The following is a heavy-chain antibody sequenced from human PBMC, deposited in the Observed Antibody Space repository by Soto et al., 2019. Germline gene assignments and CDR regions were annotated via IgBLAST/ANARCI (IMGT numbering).Heavy chain of an antibody. J-gene: IGHJ6*02. CDR2: IYYSGST. CDR3: ASGTAAGTYGMGV. D-gene: IGHD6-13*01. Sequence: PSETLSLTCTVSGGSISSYYWSWIRQPPGKGLEWIGYIYYSGSTNYNPSLKSRVTISVDTSKNQFSLKLSSVTAADTAVYYCASGTAAGTYGMGVWGQGTTVTVSS. CDR1: GGSISSYY. V-gene: IGHV4-59*01.